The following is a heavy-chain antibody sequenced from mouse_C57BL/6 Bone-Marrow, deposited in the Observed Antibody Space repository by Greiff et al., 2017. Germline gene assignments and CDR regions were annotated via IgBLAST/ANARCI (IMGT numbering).Heavy chain of an antibody. CDR1: GYTFTSYW. D-gene: IGHD1-1*01. CDR2: IDPPDSET. Sequence: QVQLQQPGAELVRPGSSVKLSCKASGYTFTSYWMHWVKQRPIQGLEWIGNIDPPDSETHYNQKFKDKATLTVDKSSSTAYMQLSSLTSEDSAVYYCARILRLWYFDVWGTGTTVTVSS. J-gene: IGHJ1*03. CDR3: ARILRLWYFDV. V-gene: IGHV1-52*01.